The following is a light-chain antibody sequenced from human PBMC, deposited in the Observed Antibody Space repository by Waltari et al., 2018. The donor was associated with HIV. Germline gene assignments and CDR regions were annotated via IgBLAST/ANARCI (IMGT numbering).Light chain of an antibody. CDR1: NSNIGGHA. CDR3: AAWDDTLNGVI. Sequence: QSVLTQPPSASGVSEENVTLSCSGGNSNIGGHAVSWYQHLPGPAPKLRVYSDAPRPSGLPDRFSGSKSGTSASLAITGLHPDDEAHYYCAAWDDTLNGVIFGGGTKLTVL. J-gene: IGLJ2*01. V-gene: IGLV1-44*01. CDR2: SDA.